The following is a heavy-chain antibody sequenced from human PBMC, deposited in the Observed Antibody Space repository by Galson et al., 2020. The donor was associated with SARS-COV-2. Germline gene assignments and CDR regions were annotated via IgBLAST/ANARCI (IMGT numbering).Heavy chain of an antibody. J-gene: IGHJ6*03. CDR2: ISYDGSNK. Sequence: GESLKISCAASGFTFSNYAMHWVRQAPGKGLEWVAVISYDGSNKYNADSVKGRFTISRDNSKNTLYLQVNSLRAEDTAVYYCARVGGKDDFWSGYYYMDVWGKGTTVTVSS. CDR3: ARVGGKDDFWSGYYYMDV. V-gene: IGHV3-30*01. D-gene: IGHD3-3*01. CDR1: GFTFSNYA.